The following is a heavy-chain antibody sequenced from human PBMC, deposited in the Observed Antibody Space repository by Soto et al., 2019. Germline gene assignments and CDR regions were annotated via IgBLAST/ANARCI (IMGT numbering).Heavy chain of an antibody. Sequence: GGSLRLSCAASGFTFSSYAMNWVRQAPGKGLEWVSAISGSDAGTYYADSVKGRFTISRDNSKNTLYLHMNSLRVEDTAVYYCAKEAPMRYCSGGSCSFPYYFDDWGQGTLVTVSS. CDR3: AKEAPMRYCSGGSCSFPYYFDD. J-gene: IGHJ4*02. D-gene: IGHD2-15*01. CDR1: GFTFSSYA. V-gene: IGHV3-23*01. CDR2: ISGSDAGT.